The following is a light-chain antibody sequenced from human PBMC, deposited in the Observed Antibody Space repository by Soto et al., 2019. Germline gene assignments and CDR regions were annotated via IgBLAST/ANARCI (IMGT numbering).Light chain of an antibody. CDR1: SSDVGIYKY. J-gene: IGLJ2*01. Sequence: QSALTQPASVSGSPGQSITISCTGTSSDVGIYKYVSWYQQHPGKAPNLMIYEVTNRPSGGSNRFSGSKSGNTASLTISGLQAEDEADYYCSSYTSSSTVVFGGGTQLTVL. CDR3: SSYTSSSTVV. CDR2: EVT. V-gene: IGLV2-14*01.